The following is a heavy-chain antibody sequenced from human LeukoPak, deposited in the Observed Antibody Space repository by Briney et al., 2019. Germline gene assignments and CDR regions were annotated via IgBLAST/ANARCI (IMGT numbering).Heavy chain of an antibody. CDR3: ARLNYYGSGSYPDY. CDR1: SSGSYY. J-gene: IGHJ4*02. D-gene: IGHD3-10*01. V-gene: IGHV3-7*03. CDR2: IKQDGSEK. Sequence: SSGSYYWSWVRQAPGKGLEWVANIKQDGSEKYYVDSVKGRFTISRDNSKNTLYLQMNSLRAEDTAVYYCARLNYYGSGSYPDYWGQGTLVTVSS.